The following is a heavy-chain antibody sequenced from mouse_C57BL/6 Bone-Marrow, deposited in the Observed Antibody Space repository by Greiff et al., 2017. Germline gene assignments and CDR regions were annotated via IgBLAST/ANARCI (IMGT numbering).Heavy chain of an antibody. J-gene: IGHJ3*01. CDR1: GYTFTSYW. Sequence: QVQLQQPGAELVKPGASVTMSCKASGYTFTSYWITWVKQRPGQGLEWIGDIYPGSGSTNYNEKFKSKATLTVDTSSSTAYMQLSSLTSEDSAVYYCARSGYYGYDGAYWGQGTLVTVSA. CDR3: ARSGYYGYDGAY. CDR2: IYPGSGST. V-gene: IGHV1-55*01. D-gene: IGHD2-2*01.